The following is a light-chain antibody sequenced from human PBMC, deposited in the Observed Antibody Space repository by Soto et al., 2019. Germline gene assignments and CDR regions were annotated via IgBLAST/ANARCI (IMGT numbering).Light chain of an antibody. V-gene: IGKV1-27*01. CDR1: QGIGND. CDR2: GAS. J-gene: IGKJ1*01. Sequence: DIQMSQSPSYLSASVGDRVTVSCRASQGIGNDLAWYQQKPGKVPKLLIYGASTLQWGVPSRFSGSGSGTEFTLTIISLQPEDVATYDCQKYDRVPGTFVQGTKVEIK. CDR3: QKYDRVPGT.